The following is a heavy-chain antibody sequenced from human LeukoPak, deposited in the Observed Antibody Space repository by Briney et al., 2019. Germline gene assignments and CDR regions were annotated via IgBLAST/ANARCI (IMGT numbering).Heavy chain of an antibody. V-gene: IGHV3-7*01. CDR1: GFTFSNYW. Sequence: PGGSLRLSCAGTGFTFSNYWMNWVRQAPGKGLECVANMKEDGSQIYYVDSVKGRFTISRDNAKNSVYLQMNSLRAEDTAVYYCAGSSGWLFDYWGQGTLVAVSS. CDR3: AGSSGWLFDY. J-gene: IGHJ4*02. CDR2: MKEDGSQI. D-gene: IGHD6-19*01.